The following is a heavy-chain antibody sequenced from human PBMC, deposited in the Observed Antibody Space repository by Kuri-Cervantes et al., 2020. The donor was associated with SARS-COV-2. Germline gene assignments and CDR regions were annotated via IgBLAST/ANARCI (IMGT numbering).Heavy chain of an antibody. Sequence: ASVKVSCKASGYTFTSYDINWVRQATGQGLEWMGWMNPNSGNTGYAQKFQCRVTRTRNTSISTAYMELSSLKSDDTAVYYCARDGKRMYCSGGNSLNRCHYDRYGYSWGQGTLVTVSS. CDR2: MNPNSGNT. CDR3: ARDGKRMYCSGGNSLNRCHYDRYGYS. J-gene: IGHJ4*02. D-gene: IGHD2-15*01. CDR1: GYTFTSYD. V-gene: IGHV1-8*01.